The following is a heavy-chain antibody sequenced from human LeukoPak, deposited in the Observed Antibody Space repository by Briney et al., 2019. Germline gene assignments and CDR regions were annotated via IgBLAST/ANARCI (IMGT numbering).Heavy chain of an antibody. CDR2: INQDGSLK. CDR3: AKDNFGDIAVAGYYFDY. V-gene: IGHV3-7*03. Sequence: GGSLRLSCGASGFTFSNHWMSWVRQAPGKGLEWVASINQDGSLKKDVDSLEGRFTISRDNAKNSVFLQMNSLRAEDTAVYYCAKDNFGDIAVAGYYFDYWGQGTLVTVSS. CDR1: GFTFSNHW. D-gene: IGHD6-19*01. J-gene: IGHJ4*02.